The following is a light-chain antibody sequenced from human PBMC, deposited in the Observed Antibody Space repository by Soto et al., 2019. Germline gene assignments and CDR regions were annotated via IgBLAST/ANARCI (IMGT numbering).Light chain of an antibody. Sequence: QSALTQPASVSGSAGQSIAISCTGTSSDVGGYNYVSWYQQHPGKAPKLLLSEVSKRPSGVSDRFSGSKSGNTASLAISGLQPEDEADYYCAAWDDSLNGWVFGGGTKLTVL. CDR2: EVS. V-gene: IGLV2-14*01. CDR1: SSDVGGYNY. J-gene: IGLJ3*02. CDR3: AAWDDSLNGWV.